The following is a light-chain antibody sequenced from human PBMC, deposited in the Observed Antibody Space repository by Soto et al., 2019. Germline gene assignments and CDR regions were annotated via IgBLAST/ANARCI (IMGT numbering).Light chain of an antibody. CDR1: SSDVGGYNY. CDR3: CSYAGSYTVV. CDR2: DVN. J-gene: IGLJ2*01. V-gene: IGLV2-11*01. Sequence: HSALTQPRSVSGSPGQSVTISCTGTSSDVGGYNYVSWYQQHPGKAPKLMIYDVNKRPSGVPDRFSGSKSGNTASLTISGLQAGDEADYYCCSYAGSYTVVFGGGTKLTVL.